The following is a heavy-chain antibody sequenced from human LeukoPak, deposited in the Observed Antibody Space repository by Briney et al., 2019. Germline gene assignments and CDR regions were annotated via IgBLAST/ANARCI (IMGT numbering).Heavy chain of an antibody. CDR3: ARDFPRPPYDFWSGYFPDN. CDR1: GFTFSSYW. Sequence: GGSLRLSCAASGFTFSSYWMSWVPQAPGKGLDWVANIKQDGSEKYYVDSVKGRFTISRDNAKNSLYLQMNSLRAEDTAAYYCARDFPRPPYDFWSGYFPDNWGQGTLVTVSS. D-gene: IGHD3-3*01. V-gene: IGHV3-7*01. J-gene: IGHJ4*02. CDR2: IKQDGSEK.